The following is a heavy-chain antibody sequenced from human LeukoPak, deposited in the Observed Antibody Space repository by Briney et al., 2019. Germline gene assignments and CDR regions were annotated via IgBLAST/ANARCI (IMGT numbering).Heavy chain of an antibody. CDR2: IYPGDSDT. D-gene: IGHD2-21*02. CDR1: GYSFTSYW. J-gene: IGHJ4*02. V-gene: IGHV5-51*01. CDR3: ARSEAQVVTAFDY. Sequence: GESLKISCKGSGYSFTSYWIGWVRQMPGKGLEWMGIIYPGDSDTRYSPSFQGQVTISADKSISTAYLQWSSLKAPDTAMYYCARSEAQVVTAFDYWGQGTLVTVSS.